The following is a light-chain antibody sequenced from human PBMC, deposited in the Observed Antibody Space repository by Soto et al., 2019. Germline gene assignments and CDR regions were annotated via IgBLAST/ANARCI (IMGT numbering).Light chain of an antibody. J-gene: IGLJ2*01. V-gene: IGLV1-44*01. CDR3: AAWDDSLNGSV. CDR2: SNN. CDR1: SSNIGSNT. Sequence: QSVLTQPPSASGTPGQRVTISRSGSSSNIGSNTVNWYQQLPGTAPKLLIYSNNQRPSGVPDRFSGSKSGTSASLAISGLQSEDEADYYCAAWDDSLNGSVFGGGTKLTVL.